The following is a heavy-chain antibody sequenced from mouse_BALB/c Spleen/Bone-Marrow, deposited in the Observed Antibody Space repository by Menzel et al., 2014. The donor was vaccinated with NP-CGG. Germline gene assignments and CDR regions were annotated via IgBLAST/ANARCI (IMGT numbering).Heavy chain of an antibody. CDR3: ARDGNYAY. CDR2: ISDGGSYT. D-gene: IGHD2-1*01. Sequence: EVMLVESGGGLVKPRGSLKLSCAASGFTFSDYYMYWVRQTPEKRLEWVATISDGGSYTYYPDSVKGRFTISRDNAKNNLYLQMSSLKSEDTAMYYCARDGNYAYWGQGTLVTVSA. J-gene: IGHJ3*01. V-gene: IGHV5-4*02. CDR1: GFTFSDYY.